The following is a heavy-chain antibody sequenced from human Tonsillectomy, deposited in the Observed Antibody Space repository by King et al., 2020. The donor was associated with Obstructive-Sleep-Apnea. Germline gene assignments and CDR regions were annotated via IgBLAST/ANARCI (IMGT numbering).Heavy chain of an antibody. CDR1: GGSFSDYY. V-gene: IGHV4-34*01. Sequence: VQLQQWGAGLLKPSETLSLMCAVYGGSFSDYYWSWIRQPPGKGLEWIGEINHSGSTNYNPSLKSRVTMSVDTSQNQFSLKLSSVTAADTALYYCAGGSGAADVNWFDPWGQGTLVTVSS. D-gene: IGHD6-13*01. CDR3: AGGSGAADVNWFDP. CDR2: INHSGST. J-gene: IGHJ5*02.